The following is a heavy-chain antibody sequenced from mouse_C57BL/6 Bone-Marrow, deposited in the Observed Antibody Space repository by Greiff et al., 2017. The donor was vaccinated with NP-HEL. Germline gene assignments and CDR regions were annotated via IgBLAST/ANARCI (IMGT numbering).Heavy chain of an antibody. CDR2: ISDGGSYT. D-gene: IGHD4-1*01. CDR1: GFTFSSYA. Sequence: VESGGGLVKPGGSLKLSCAASGFTFSSYAMSWVRQTPEKRLEWVATISDGGSYTYYPDNVKGRFTISRDNAKNNLYLQMSHLKSEDTAMYYCARINWDVWYFDVWGTGTTVTVSS. V-gene: IGHV5-4*01. J-gene: IGHJ1*03. CDR3: ARINWDVWYFDV.